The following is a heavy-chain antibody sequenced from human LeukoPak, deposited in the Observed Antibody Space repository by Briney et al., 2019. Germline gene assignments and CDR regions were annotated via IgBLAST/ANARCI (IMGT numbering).Heavy chain of an antibody. Sequence: SETLSLTCTVSGGSIRSDYWSWIRQSPGKGLEWIGYISYTGSPNYNPSLKSRVTISVDTSRSQFSLKVNSVTAADTAVYYCARLVRGALEISDYWGQGTLVTVSS. CDR2: ISYTGSP. CDR1: GGSIRSDY. D-gene: IGHD3-10*01. J-gene: IGHJ4*02. V-gene: IGHV4-59*08. CDR3: ARLVRGALEISDY.